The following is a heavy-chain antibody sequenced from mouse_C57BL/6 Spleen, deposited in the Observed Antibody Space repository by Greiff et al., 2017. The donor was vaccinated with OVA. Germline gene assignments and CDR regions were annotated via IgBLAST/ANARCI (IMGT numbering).Heavy chain of an antibody. V-gene: IGHV8-12*01. D-gene: IGHD1-1*01. CDR1: GFSLSTSGMG. Sequence: QVTLKESGPGILQSSQTLSLTCSFSGFSLSTSGMGVSWIRQPSGKGLEWLAHIYWDDDKRYNTSLKSRLTISKDTSRNQVFLKITSVDTADTATYYCARRHYGSSYGDYAMDYWGQGTSVTVSS. J-gene: IGHJ4*01. CDR2: IYWDDDK. CDR3: ARRHYGSSYGDYAMDY.